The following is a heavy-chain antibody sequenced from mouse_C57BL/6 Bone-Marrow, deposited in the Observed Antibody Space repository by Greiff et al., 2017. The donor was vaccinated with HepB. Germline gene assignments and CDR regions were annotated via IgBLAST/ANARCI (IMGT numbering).Heavy chain of an antibody. J-gene: IGHJ4*01. D-gene: IGHD2-5*01. V-gene: IGHV7-3*01. Sequence: EVQRVESGGGLVQPGGSLSLSCAASGFTFTDYYMSWVRQPPGKALEWLGFIRNKANGYTTEYSASVKGRFTISRDNSQSILYLQMNALRAEDSATYYCARSYYSNYYYYAMDYWGQGTSVTVSS. CDR1: GFTFTDYY. CDR3: ARSYYSNYYYYAMDY. CDR2: IRNKANGYTT.